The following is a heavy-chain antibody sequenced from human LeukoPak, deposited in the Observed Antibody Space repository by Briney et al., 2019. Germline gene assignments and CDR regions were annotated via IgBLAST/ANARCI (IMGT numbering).Heavy chain of an antibody. CDR1: GGSISSGSYY. V-gene: IGHV4-61*02. J-gene: IGHJ4*02. CDR3: ARDSSGWLFDY. D-gene: IGHD6-19*01. Sequence: PSQTLSLTCTVSGGSISSGSYYWSWIRQPAGKGLEWIGRIYTSGSTNYNPSLKSRVTMSVDTSKNQFSLKLGSVTAADTAVYYCARDSSGWLFDYWGQGTLVTVSS. CDR2: IYTSGST.